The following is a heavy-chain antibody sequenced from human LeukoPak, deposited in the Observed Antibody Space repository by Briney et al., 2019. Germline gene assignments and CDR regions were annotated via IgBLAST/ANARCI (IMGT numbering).Heavy chain of an antibody. Sequence: QPGGSLRLSCAASGFIFRSHWMDWVSRAPGKGLVWVSRINSDGSSTTYADSVKGRFIIARDNAENTLYLQMNSLRVEDTAVYYCVRAPRYCSGGSCYPDYWGQGTLVTVSS. D-gene: IGHD2-15*01. V-gene: IGHV3-74*03. CDR2: INSDGSST. CDR1: GFIFRSHW. CDR3: VRAPRYCSGGSCYPDY. J-gene: IGHJ4*02.